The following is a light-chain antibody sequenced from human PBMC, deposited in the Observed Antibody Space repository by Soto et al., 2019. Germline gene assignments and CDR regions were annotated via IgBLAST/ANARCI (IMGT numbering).Light chain of an antibody. CDR1: QSLLHANGYNY. V-gene: IGKV2-28*01. Sequence: DIVMSQSPLSLPVTPGEPAFISCRSSQSLLHANGYNYLDWYLQKPGQSPQLLIYLGSNRASGVPDRFSGSGSDTDFTLRISRVEAEDVGVYYCMQSLQTPPWTFGQGTKVEIK. J-gene: IGKJ1*01. CDR2: LGS. CDR3: MQSLQTPPWT.